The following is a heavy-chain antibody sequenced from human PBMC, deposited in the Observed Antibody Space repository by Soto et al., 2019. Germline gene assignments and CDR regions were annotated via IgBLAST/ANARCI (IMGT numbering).Heavy chain of an antibody. V-gene: IGHV3-21*01. CDR2: ISSSTSYI. J-gene: IGHJ3*02. Sequence: GGSLRLSCAASGFTFRSYSMNWVRQAPGKGLEWVSSISSSTSYIYYADSVKGRFTISRDNAKNSLYLQMNSLRAEDTALYYCARILYSFGPGGAFDIWGQGTMVTVSS. D-gene: IGHD5-18*01. CDR1: GFTFRSYS. CDR3: ARILYSFGPGGAFDI.